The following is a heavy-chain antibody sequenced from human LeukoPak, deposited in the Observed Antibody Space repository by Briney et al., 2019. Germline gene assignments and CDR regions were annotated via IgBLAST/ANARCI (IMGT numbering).Heavy chain of an antibody. Sequence: SETLSLTCTVSGDSIDNYYWSWIRQPPGKGLEWIGYIYYSGSTTYNPSLKSRVTISVDTSKNQFSLKLSSVTAADTAVYYCARHVPKWGPDSWGQGTLVTVSS. D-gene: IGHD1-26*01. CDR2: IYYSGST. J-gene: IGHJ5*01. V-gene: IGHV4-59*08. CDR3: ARHVPKWGPDS. CDR1: GDSIDNYY.